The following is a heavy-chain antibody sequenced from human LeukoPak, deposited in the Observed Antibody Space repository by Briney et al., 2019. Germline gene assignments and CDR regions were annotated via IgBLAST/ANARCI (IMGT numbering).Heavy chain of an antibody. CDR2: ISSSSSYI. Sequence: GGSLRLSCAASGFTFSSYSMNWVRQAPGKGLEWVSSISSSSSYIYYADSVKGRSTISRDNSKNTLYLQMNSLRAEDTAVYYCAKDWGYFDYWGQGTLVTVSS. D-gene: IGHD3-16*01. CDR3: AKDWGYFDY. J-gene: IGHJ4*02. CDR1: GFTFSSYS. V-gene: IGHV3-21*01.